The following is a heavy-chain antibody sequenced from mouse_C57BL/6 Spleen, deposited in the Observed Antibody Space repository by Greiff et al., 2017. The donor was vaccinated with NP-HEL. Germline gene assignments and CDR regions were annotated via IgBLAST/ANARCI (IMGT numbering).Heavy chain of an antibody. V-gene: IGHV2-5*01. Sequence: VMLVESGPGLVQPSQSLSITCTVSGFSLTSYGVHWVRQSPGKGLEWLGVIWRGGSTDYNAAFMSRLSITTDNSQSQVYFKMNSLQAEDTAIYYCAKSWADYEARDYWGQGTSVTVSS. D-gene: IGHD4-1*01. CDR1: GFSLTSYG. CDR3: AKSWADYEARDY. J-gene: IGHJ4*01. CDR2: IWRGGST.